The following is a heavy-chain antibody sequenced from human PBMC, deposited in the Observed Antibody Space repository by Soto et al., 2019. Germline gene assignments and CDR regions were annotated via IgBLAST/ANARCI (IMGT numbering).Heavy chain of an antibody. J-gene: IGHJ4*02. CDR3: ARGSAYYDYVWGSYRYTGLFDY. CDR2: IYYSGST. D-gene: IGHD3-16*02. CDR1: GGSISSGGYY. Sequence: SETLSLTCTVSGGSISSGGYYWSWIRQHPGKGLEWFGYIYYSGSTYYNPSLKSRVTISVDTSKNQFSLKLSSVTAADTAVYYCARGSAYYDYVWGSYRYTGLFDYWGQGTLVTVSS. V-gene: IGHV4-31*03.